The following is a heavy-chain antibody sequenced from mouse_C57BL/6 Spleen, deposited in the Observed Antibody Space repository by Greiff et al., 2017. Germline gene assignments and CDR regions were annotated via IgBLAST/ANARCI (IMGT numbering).Heavy chain of an antibody. D-gene: IGHD1-1*01. CDR1: GYTFTSYW. J-gene: IGHJ4*01. Sequence: QVQLQQSGAELVKPGASVKMSCKASGYTFTSYWITWVKQRPGQGLEWIGDIYPGSGSTNYNEKFKSKATLTVDTSSSTAYMQLSSLTSEDSAVYYCARGGTTVYYAMDYWGQGTSVTVSS. CDR3: ARGGTTVYYAMDY. V-gene: IGHV1-55*01. CDR2: IYPGSGST.